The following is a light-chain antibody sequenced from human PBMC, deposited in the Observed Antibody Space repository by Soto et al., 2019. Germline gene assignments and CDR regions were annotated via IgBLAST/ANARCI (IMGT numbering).Light chain of an antibody. CDR2: DNS. CDR3: GTWDSSLTAGV. J-gene: IGLJ2*01. CDR1: SSNIGTNY. V-gene: IGLV1-51*01. Sequence: QSVLTQPPSVTAAPGQTVTISCSGSSSNIGTNYVSWYQQLPGTAPKLLIYDNSRRPSGIPDRFSGSKSGTSATLDITGLQTGDEADYYCGTWDSSLTAGVFGGGTKLTVL.